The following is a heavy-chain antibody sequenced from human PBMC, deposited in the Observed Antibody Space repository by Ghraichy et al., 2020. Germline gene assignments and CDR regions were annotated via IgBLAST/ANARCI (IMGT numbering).Heavy chain of an antibody. V-gene: IGHV3-43*02. CDR2: ITGDGVTT. CDR1: RFTFDDYA. D-gene: IGHD6-19*01. J-gene: IGHJ4*02. Sequence: GESLNISCAASRFTFDDYAMHWVRQAPEKGLEWVSLITGDGVTTNYTDSVKGRFTISRDNSKNSLYLQMNSLRTEDTALYYCAKDPFGSGDYWGQGTRVTVSS. CDR3: AKDPFGSGDY.